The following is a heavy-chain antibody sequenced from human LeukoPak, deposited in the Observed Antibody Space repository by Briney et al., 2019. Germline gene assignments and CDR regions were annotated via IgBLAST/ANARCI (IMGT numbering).Heavy chain of an antibody. CDR2: IYTSGST. J-gene: IGHJ4*02. V-gene: IGHV4-4*07. Sequence: PSETLSLTCTVSGGSISSYYWSWIRQPAGKGLEWIGRIYTSGSTNYNPSLKSRVTMSVDTSKNQFSLRLTSVTAADTAVYSCARHYYDSSGLAYYFDYWGRGTLVTVSS. CDR3: ARHYYDSSGLAYYFDY. D-gene: IGHD3-22*01. CDR1: GGSISSYY.